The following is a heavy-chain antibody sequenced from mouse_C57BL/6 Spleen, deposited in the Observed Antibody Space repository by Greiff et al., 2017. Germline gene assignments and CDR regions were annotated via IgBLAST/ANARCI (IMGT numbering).Heavy chain of an antibody. CDR2: IDPSDSYT. D-gene: IGHD2-4*01. CDR1: GYTFTSYW. V-gene: IGHV1-69*01. Sequence: VQLQQSGAELVMPGASVKLSCKASGYTFTSYWMPWVKQRPGQGLEWIGEIDPSDSYTNYNQKFKGKSTLTVDKSSSTAYMQLSSLTSEDSAVYYCAIQDYDERDYSDRGQGTTLTVSS. CDR3: AIQDYDERDYSD. J-gene: IGHJ2*01.